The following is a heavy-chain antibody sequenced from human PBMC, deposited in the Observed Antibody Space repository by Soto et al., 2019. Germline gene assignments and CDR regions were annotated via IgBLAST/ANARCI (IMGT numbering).Heavy chain of an antibody. J-gene: IGHJ6*02. D-gene: IGHD3-16*01. CDR2: IYPTGKT. CDR1: NGSISSGGYS. CDR3: ARAPPGPAPRWGV. V-gene: IGHV4-30-2*01. Sequence: SETLSLTCTVSNGSISSGGYSWSWIRQTPGKGLEWIGYIYPTGKTYYNPSLKNRATLSIDTSQNQFSLQLTPVTAADTAVYYCARAPPGPAPRWGVWGHGTTVTVSS.